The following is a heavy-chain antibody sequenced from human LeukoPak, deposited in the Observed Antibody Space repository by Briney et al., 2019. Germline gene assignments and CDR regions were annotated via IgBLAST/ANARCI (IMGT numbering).Heavy chain of an antibody. CDR2: IYYSGST. J-gene: IGHJ5*02. CDR3: ARDASGGFIRNCWFDP. Sequence: SETLSLTCTVSGGSISSSSYYWGWIRQPPGKGLEWIGSIYYSGSTYYNPSLKSRVTISVETSKNQFSLKLSSVTAADTAVYYCARDASGGFIRNCWFDPWGQGTLVTVSS. CDR1: GGSISSSSYY. V-gene: IGHV4-39*07. D-gene: IGHD3-16*01.